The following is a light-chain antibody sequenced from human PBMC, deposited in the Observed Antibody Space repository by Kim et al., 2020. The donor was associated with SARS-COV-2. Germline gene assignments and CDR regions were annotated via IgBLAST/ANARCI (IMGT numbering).Light chain of an antibody. J-gene: IGLJ3*02. V-gene: IGLV2-14*03. CDR3: LSYTSSDVWL. CDR2: DVN. Sequence: QSALTQPATVSVSPGQSITISCTGTSSDVGRYNFVSWFQQHPGKVPQLMIYDVNKRHSGVSSRFSGSKSGNTASLTISGLQAEDESDYYCLSYTSSDVWLFGGGTKVTVL. CDR1: SSDVGRYNF.